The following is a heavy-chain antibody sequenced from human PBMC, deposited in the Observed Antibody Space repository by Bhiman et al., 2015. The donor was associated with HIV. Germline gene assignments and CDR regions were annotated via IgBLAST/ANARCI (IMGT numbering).Heavy chain of an antibody. CDR1: GFTFSSYG. V-gene: IGHV3-33*06. CDR3: AKDTGDDYYYYMDV. J-gene: IGHJ6*03. Sequence: QVQLVESGGGVVQPGRSLRLSCAASGFTFSSYGIHWVRQAPGKGLEWVAVIWYDGTNKYYVDSVKGRFTISRDNSKNTLYLEMNSLRAEDTAVYYCAKDTGDDYYYYMDVWGKGTTVTVS. CDR2: IWYDGTNK. D-gene: IGHD7-27*01.